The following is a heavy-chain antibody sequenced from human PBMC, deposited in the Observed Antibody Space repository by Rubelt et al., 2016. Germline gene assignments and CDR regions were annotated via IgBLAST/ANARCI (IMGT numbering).Heavy chain of an antibody. CDR3: ARVRLGPMVRGEGYYYYGMDV. Sequence: TANYAQKFQGRVTITADESTSTAYMELSSLRSEDTAVYYCARVRLGPMVRGEGYYYYGMDVWGQGTTVTVSS. V-gene: IGHV1-69*01. D-gene: IGHD3-10*01. CDR2: TA. J-gene: IGHJ6*02.